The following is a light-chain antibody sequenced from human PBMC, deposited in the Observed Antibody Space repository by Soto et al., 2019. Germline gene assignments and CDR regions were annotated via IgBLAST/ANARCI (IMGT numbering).Light chain of an antibody. V-gene: IGKV1-6*01. J-gene: IGKJ1*01. Sequence: AIQMTQSPSSLSASVGDRVTITCRASQGIRNDLGWYQQKPGTAPKLLIYGASTLQTGVPSRFSGSGSGTDFTLNISSLQPEDFATYYCLQDYNYPRTFGQGTKVEIK. CDR3: LQDYNYPRT. CDR1: QGIRND. CDR2: GAS.